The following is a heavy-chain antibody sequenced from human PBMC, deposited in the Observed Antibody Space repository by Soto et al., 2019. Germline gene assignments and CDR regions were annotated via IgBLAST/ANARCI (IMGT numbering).Heavy chain of an antibody. CDR1: GFSLSTSGVG. Sequence: SGPTLVNPTQTLTLTCTFSGFSLSTSGVGVGWIRKRPGKALEWLALIYWDDDKRYSPSLKSRLTITKDTSKNQVVLTMTNMDPVDTATYYCAHRQAQGIGLAGTFDSWGQGTLVTVSS. D-gene: IGHD6-19*01. J-gene: IGHJ4*02. CDR2: IYWDDDK. CDR3: AHRQAQGIGLAGTFDS. V-gene: IGHV2-5*02.